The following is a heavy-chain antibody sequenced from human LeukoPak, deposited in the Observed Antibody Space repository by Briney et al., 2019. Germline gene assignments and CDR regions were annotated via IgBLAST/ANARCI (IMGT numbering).Heavy chain of an antibody. CDR1: GYSFTSYW. J-gene: IGHJ4*02. Sequence: GESLKISCKGSGYSFTSYWIGWVRQMPGKRLEWMGIIYPGDSDTRYSPSFQGQVTISADKSISTAYLQWSSLKASDTAMYYCARVRMVRGVLKSFDYWGQGTLVTVSS. D-gene: IGHD3-10*01. CDR2: IYPGDSDT. V-gene: IGHV5-51*01. CDR3: ARVRMVRGVLKSFDY.